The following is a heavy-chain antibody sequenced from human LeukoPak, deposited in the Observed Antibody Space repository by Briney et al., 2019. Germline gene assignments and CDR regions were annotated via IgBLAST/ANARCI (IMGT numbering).Heavy chain of an antibody. CDR1: GFTFSSYA. Sequence: GGSLRLSCAASGFTFSSYAMSWVRQAPGKGLEWVSAISGSGGSTYYVDSVKGRFTISRDNSKNTLYLQMNSLRAEDTAVYYCARGDWGMYYFDYWGQGTLVTVSS. D-gene: IGHD7-27*01. CDR2: ISGSGGST. V-gene: IGHV3-23*01. J-gene: IGHJ4*02. CDR3: ARGDWGMYYFDY.